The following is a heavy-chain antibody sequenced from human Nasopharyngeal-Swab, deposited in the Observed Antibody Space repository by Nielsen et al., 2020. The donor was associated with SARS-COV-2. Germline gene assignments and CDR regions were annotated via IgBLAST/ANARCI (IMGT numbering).Heavy chain of an antibody. Sequence: GESLKISCAASEFTFSTYSMHWVRQAPGKGLEWISYISSGGSATHYADSVKGRFAISRDNPKNSLYLQMYSLRAEDTAVYYCARAAAGTSYYCGMDVWGQGTTVTVSS. J-gene: IGHJ6*02. V-gene: IGHV3-48*04. D-gene: IGHD6-13*01. CDR1: EFTFSTYS. CDR3: ARAAAGTSYYCGMDV. CDR2: ISSGGSAT.